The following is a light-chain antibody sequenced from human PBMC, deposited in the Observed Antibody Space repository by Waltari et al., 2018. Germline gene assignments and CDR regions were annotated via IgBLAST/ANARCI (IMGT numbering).Light chain of an antibody. Sequence: EIVLTQSPATLSLSPGERATLSCRASQSGGSNLAWYQQKPGLTPRLFIYGASNRATGIPDRFSASGSGTDFTLTISSLEPDEFAVYYCQQHTDWPLTFGGGTKVEI. CDR2: GAS. J-gene: IGKJ4*01. CDR1: QSGGSN. V-gene: IGKV3-11*01. CDR3: QQHTDWPLT.